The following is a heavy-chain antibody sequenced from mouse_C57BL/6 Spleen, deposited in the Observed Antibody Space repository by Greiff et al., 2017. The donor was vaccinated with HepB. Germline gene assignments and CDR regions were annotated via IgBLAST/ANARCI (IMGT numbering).Heavy chain of an antibody. CDR2: INPSNGGT. D-gene: IGHD4-1*01. CDR3: ARSEWDENRDYAMDY. CDR1: GYTFTSYW. V-gene: IGHV1-53*01. Sequence: QVQLQQSGTELVKPGASVKLSCKASGYTFTSYWMHWVKQRPGQGLEWIGNINPSNGGTNYNEKFKSKATLTVDKSSSTAYMQLSSLTSEDSAVYYCARSEWDENRDYAMDYWGKGTSVTVSS. J-gene: IGHJ4*01.